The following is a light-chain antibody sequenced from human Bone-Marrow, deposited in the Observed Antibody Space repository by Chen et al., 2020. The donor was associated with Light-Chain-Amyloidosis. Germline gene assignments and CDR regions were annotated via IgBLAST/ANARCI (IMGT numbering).Light chain of an antibody. CDR3: QQRRNWPPWT. J-gene: IGKJ1*01. Sequence: EIVLTQSPATLSLSPGERATLSCRASQSVSSYLAWYQQKLGQAPRILIYDASNRDTGIPARFSGSGSGTDYTHTISSLEPEDFAVYDCQQRRNWPPWTFGQGNKVEIK. CDR1: QSVSSY. V-gene: IGKV3-11*01. CDR2: DAS.